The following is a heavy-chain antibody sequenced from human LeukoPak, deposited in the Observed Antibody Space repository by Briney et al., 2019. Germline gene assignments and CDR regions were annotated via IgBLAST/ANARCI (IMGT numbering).Heavy chain of an antibody. CDR1: GFTFGSYA. CDR2: ISGSSGNT. D-gene: IGHD5-12*01. V-gene: IGHV3-23*01. Sequence: PGGSLRLSCAASGFTFGSYAMSWVRQAPGKGLEWVSVISGSSGNTYYADSVKGRFTISRDNAKNSLYLQMNSLRGEDTAVYYCARVSGHSGSPWGQGTLVTVAS. J-gene: IGHJ5*02. CDR3: ARVSGHSGSP.